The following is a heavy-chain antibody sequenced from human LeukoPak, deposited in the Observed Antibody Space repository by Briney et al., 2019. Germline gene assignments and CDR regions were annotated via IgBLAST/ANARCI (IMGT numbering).Heavy chain of an antibody. CDR2: IYTSGST. V-gene: IGHV4-61*09. Sequence: SETLSLTCSVYGGSISSGSYYWSWIRQPAGKGLEWIGHIYTSGSTNYNPSLKSRVTISVDTSKNQFSLKLSSVTAADTAVYYCARDPAITMIDGDAFDIWGQGTMVTVSS. D-gene: IGHD3-22*01. CDR3: ARDPAITMIDGDAFDI. J-gene: IGHJ3*02. CDR1: GGSISSGSYY.